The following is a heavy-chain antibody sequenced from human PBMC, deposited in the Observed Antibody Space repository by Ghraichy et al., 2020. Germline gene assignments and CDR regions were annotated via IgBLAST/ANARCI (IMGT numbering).Heavy chain of an antibody. CDR2: IFHTGTA. D-gene: IGHD3-16*01. V-gene: IGHV4-4*02. CDR1: DDSISSFQW. CDR3: ASGGVYSWAN. J-gene: IGHJ4*02. Sequence: SETLSLTCTVSDDSISSFQWWTWIRQPPGKELEWIGEIFHTGTANYNPSLQSRITISIDVSNKQLSLTMTSVTAADTAMYYCASGGVYSWANGGQGTLVNVSA.